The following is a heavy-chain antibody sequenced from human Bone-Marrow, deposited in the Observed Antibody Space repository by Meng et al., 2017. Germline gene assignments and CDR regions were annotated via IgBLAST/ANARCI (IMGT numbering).Heavy chain of an antibody. D-gene: IGHD5-18*01. Sequence: HVMLCPSGAWVKQSGASVSVSCKASGYTFTSNYNNGVRRATRQGVEWMGWMNPNTGNTGYAPKFQSRVTMTRNTSINTSYMKLSSLRSEDTAVYYCARSGIQLWLYYWGQGTLVTVSS. J-gene: IGHJ4*02. V-gene: IGHV1-8*01. CDR1: GYTFTSNY. CDR3: ARSGIQLWLYY. CDR2: MNPNTGNT.